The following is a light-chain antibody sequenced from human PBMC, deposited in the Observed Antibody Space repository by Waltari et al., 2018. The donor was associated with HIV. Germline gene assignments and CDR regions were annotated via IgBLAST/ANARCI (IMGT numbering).Light chain of an antibody. V-gene: IGLV3-21*02. J-gene: IGLJ3*02. CDR1: NIGIKS. CDR2: HDS. CDR3: QVWDTFSEHRV. Sequence: YELTQAPSVAVAPGQTSRTICEGNNIGIKSVHWYQQKAGQAPTEFGQHDSDRPSELPARISGSNSENTATLAISGVEAGDEADYYCQVWDTFSEHRVFGGGTKLTVL.